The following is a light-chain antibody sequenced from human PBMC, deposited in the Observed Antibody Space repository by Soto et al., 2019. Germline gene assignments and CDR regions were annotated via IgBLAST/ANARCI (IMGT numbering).Light chain of an antibody. CDR2: DAS. V-gene: IGKV1-5*01. CDR3: QQYHHYST. Sequence: IQIPEAPSILTTYVGDRVTITCRASQSISSWLAWYQQKPGKAPKLLISDASSLESGVPSRLSGSGSGTEYTLSTISINPQEFADYYGQQYHHYSTFGQGTKVDIK. J-gene: IGKJ1*01. CDR1: QSISSW.